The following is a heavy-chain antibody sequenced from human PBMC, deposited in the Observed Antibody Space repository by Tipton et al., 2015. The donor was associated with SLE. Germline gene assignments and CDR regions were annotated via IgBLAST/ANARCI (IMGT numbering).Heavy chain of an antibody. CDR3: ARGPPFMEWERNWFDP. Sequence: TLSLTCTVSGGSIRSYYWTWIRQPPGKRLEWIAYIYHSGITNYNPSLQSRVTISVDRSKNQFSLKLTSVTAADTAVYYCARGPPFMEWERNWFDPWGQGTHVTVSS. D-gene: IGHD3-3*02. CDR2: IYHSGIT. V-gene: IGHV4-59*01. CDR1: GGSIRSYY. J-gene: IGHJ5*02.